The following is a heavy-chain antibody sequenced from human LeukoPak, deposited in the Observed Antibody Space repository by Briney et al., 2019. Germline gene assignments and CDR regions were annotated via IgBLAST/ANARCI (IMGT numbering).Heavy chain of an antibody. J-gene: IGHJ4*02. Sequence: ASVKVSCKASGYTFTTYTINWVRQAPGQGLEWMGWINTNTGNPTYAQGFTGRFVFSLDTSVSTAYLQISSLKAEDTAVYYCARGGTYYDILTGYYPGYWFHYWGQGTLVTVSS. CDR3: ARGGTYYDILTGYYPGYWFHY. V-gene: IGHV7-4-1*02. CDR2: INTNTGNP. CDR1: GYTFTTYT. D-gene: IGHD3-9*01.